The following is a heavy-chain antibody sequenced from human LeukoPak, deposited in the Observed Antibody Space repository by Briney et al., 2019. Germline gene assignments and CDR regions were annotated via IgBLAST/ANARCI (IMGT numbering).Heavy chain of an antibody. CDR1: GYSISSNNW. J-gene: IGHJ4*02. CDR3: ARKKDSSGYYE. CDR2: IYYTGRI. D-gene: IGHD3-22*01. V-gene: IGHV4-28*05. Sequence: SDTLSLTCAVSGYSISSNNWWAWIRQSPGKGLEWIGYIYYTGRIHYNPSLKGRVTLSLDTSNNQFSLKLTSATAVDTAVYYCARKKDSSGYYEWGQGTLVTVSS.